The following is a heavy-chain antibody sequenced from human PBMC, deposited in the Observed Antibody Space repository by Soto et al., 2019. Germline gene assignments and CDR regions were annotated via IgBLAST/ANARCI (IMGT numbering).Heavy chain of an antibody. Sequence: QLQLQESGSGLVRPSETLSLTCTVSGGSINSGGDSCIWIRQAPGKGLEWLGYIYQSGSALYTPSLKSRVTMSADRSTNQFSVRLNSVTAADTAVYYCERAQITHWFDPWGQGILVTVS. CDR2: IYQSGSA. V-gene: IGHV4-30-2*01. CDR3: ERAQITHWFDP. J-gene: IGHJ5*02. CDR1: GGSINSGGDS. D-gene: IGHD3-16*01.